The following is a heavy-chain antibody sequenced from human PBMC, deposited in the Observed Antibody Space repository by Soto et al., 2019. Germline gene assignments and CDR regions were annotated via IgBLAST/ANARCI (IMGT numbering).Heavy chain of an antibody. CDR1: GYSFTSYW. CDR3: ARRGLRYFDWFHMDV. D-gene: IGHD3-9*01. V-gene: IGHV5-51*01. Sequence: GESLKIPCKGSGYSFTSYWIAWVRQMPGKGLEWMGIIYPGASDTRYSPSFQGQVTISADKSISTAYLQWSSLKASDTAMYYCARRGLRYFDWFHMDVWGQGTTVTGSS. CDR2: IYPGASDT. J-gene: IGHJ6*02.